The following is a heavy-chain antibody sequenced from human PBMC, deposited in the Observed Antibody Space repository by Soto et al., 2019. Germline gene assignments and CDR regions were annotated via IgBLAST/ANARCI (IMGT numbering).Heavy chain of an antibody. D-gene: IGHD6-6*01. CDR3: RRDFDY. Sequence: SETLSLTCTVSGVSISNYYWSWIRQPAGKGLEWIGRLSTSGNTNYNPSLKSRVTMSLDTSKNQFSLMLNSVTAADTAVYYCRRDFDYWGQGTLVTVSS. CDR2: LSTSGNT. CDR1: GVSISNYY. J-gene: IGHJ4*02. V-gene: IGHV4-4*07.